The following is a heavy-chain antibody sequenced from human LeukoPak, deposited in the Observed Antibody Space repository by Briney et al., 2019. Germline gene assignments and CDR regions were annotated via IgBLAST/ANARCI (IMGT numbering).Heavy chain of an antibody. D-gene: IGHD3-16*02. J-gene: IGHJ4*02. CDR3: AKGRLGELSLFDY. CDR2: VTGSGGSV. Sequence: GGSLRLSCAASGFTFSNYAMSWVRQAPGKGLEWVSVVTGSGGSVYYVDSVKGRFTISRDNSKSTLYLQMNSLKAEDTAVYYCAKGRLGELSLFDYWGQGTLVTVSS. V-gene: IGHV3-23*01. CDR1: GFTFSNYA.